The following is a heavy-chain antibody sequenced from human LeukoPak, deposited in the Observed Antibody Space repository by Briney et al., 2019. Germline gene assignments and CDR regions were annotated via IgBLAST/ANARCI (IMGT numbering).Heavy chain of an antibody. Sequence: GGSLRLTCAASGFTFSDAWMSWVRQAPGKGLEWVGRIKSKTDGGTTDYAAPVKGRFTISRDDSKNTLYLQMNSLKTEDTAVYYCTTEMYYYGSGSYYEDYWGQGTLVTVSS. CDR3: TTEMYYYGSGSYYEDY. CDR1: GFTFSDAW. J-gene: IGHJ4*02. V-gene: IGHV3-15*01. CDR2: IKSKTDGGTT. D-gene: IGHD3-10*01.